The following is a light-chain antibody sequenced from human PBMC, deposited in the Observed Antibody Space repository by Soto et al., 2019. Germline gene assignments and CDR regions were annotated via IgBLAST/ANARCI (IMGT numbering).Light chain of an antibody. V-gene: IGKV3-15*01. J-gene: IGKJ1*01. CDR1: QSVNSD. Sequence: EVVMMQSPSILSVSPGERATLSCRASQSVNSDLAWYQQKPGQAPRLLIQGASTRTTGIPARFSGSGSGTEFTLTISSLQSEDFAVYYCQQYKYWPRTFGQGTKVDIK. CDR3: QQYKYWPRT. CDR2: GAS.